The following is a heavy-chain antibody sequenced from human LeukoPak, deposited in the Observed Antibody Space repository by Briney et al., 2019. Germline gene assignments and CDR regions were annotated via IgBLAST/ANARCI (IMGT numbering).Heavy chain of an antibody. D-gene: IGHD6-13*01. CDR1: GFTFSSYS. CDR3: ARDIAAAGTGY. Sequence: GGSLRLSFAASGFTFSSYSMNWVRQAPGKGLEWVSYISSSSSSIYYADSVKGRFTISRDNAKNSLYLQMNSLRAEDTAVYYCARDIAAAGTGYWGQGTLVTVSS. V-gene: IGHV3-48*01. J-gene: IGHJ4*02. CDR2: ISSSSSSI.